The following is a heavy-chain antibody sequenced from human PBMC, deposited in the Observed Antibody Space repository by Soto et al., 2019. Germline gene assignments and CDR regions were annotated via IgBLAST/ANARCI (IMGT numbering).Heavy chain of an antibody. CDR3: ARGLQIVATKYNWFDP. CDR1: GFTFSSYG. D-gene: IGHD5-12*01. Sequence: GGSLRLSCAASGFTFSSYGMHWVRQAPGKGLEWVAVIWYDGSNKYYADSVKGRFTISRDNSKNTLYLQMNSLRAEDTAVYYCARGLQIVATKYNWFDPWGQGTLVTVSS. CDR2: IWYDGSNK. J-gene: IGHJ5*02. V-gene: IGHV3-33*01.